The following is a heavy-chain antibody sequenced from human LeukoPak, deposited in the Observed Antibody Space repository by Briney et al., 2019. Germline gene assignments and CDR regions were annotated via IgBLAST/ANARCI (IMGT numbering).Heavy chain of an antibody. CDR3: ARGDYGSGSYLRGYHYYFIMDV. CDR1: GFTFSSYT. J-gene: IGHJ6*03. Sequence: GGSLRLSCAASGFTFSSYTMNWVRQAPGKGLEWVSAISSSSSYIYYADSVKGRFTISRHNAKRSLYLQMNSLTSEDTAVYYCARGDYGSGSYLRGYHYYFIMDVWGKGTTVTISS. V-gene: IGHV3-21*04. CDR2: ISSSSSYI. D-gene: IGHD3-10*01.